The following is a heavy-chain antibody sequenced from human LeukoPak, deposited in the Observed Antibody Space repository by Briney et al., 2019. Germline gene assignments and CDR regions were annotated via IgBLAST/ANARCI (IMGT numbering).Heavy chain of an antibody. Sequence: GASVKVSCKASGYTFTGYYMHWVRQAPGQGLEWMGWINPNSGGTNYAQKFQGWVTMTRDTSISTAYMELSRLRSDDTAVYYCARGGRSYYGSSGYPKDAFDIWGQGTMVTVSS. CDR3: ARGGRSYYGSSGYPKDAFDI. J-gene: IGHJ3*02. CDR1: GYTFTGYY. D-gene: IGHD3-22*01. V-gene: IGHV1-2*04. CDR2: INPNSGGT.